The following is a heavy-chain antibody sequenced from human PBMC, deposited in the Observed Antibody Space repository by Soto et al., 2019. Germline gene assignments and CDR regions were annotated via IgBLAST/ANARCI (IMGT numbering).Heavy chain of an antibody. Sequence: QVQLQQWGAGLLKPSETLSLTCAVYGGSFSGYYWSWIRQPPGKGLEWIGEINHSGSTNYNPSLKSRVTISVDTSKNQFSLKLSSVTAADTAVYYCARGDDSSGYYLFDYWGQGTLVTVSS. D-gene: IGHD3-22*01. V-gene: IGHV4-34*01. CDR2: INHSGST. CDR1: GGSFSGYY. J-gene: IGHJ4*02. CDR3: ARGDDSSGYYLFDY.